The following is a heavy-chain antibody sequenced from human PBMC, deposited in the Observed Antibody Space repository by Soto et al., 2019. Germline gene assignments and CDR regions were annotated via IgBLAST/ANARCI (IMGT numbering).Heavy chain of an antibody. Sequence: SETLSLTCTVSGGSISSSSYYWGWIRQPPGKGLEWIGSIYYSGSTYYNPSLKSRVSMSVDTSKNQFSLKLRSVTAADTAVYYCARENRRMVRGVFYYYGLDVWGQGTTVTVSS. CDR1: GGSISSSSYY. J-gene: IGHJ6*02. V-gene: IGHV4-39*07. CDR2: IYYSGST. D-gene: IGHD3-10*01. CDR3: ARENRRMVRGVFYYYGLDV.